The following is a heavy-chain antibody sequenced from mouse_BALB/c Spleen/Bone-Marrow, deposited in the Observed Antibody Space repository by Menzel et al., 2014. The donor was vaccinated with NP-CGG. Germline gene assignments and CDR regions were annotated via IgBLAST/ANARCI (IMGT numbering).Heavy chain of an antibody. Sequence: ESGPGLVKPSQSLSLTCSVTGYSITSGFYWNWIRQLPGNQLEWTGYISYDGSNTYNPTLKNRTSITRDISMNQFFLKVDSVTNDDTATYYSARGDDDSSYDAMNYWGQGTSVTVSS. CDR2: ISYDGSN. J-gene: IGHJ4*01. CDR3: ARGDDDSSYDAMNY. CDR1: GYSITSGFY. V-gene: IGHV3-6*02. D-gene: IGHD1-1*01.